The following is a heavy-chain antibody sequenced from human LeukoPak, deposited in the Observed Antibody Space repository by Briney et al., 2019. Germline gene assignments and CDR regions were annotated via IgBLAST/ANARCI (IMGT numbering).Heavy chain of an antibody. CDR1: GASISSYY. J-gene: IGHJ4*02. CDR3: AAHTAGRGSGY. Sequence: SETLSLTCSVSGASISSYYGSWIRQLPGKGLEWIGHIYHSGSTKYNPSLKSRVTISVDTSKNQFSLTLSSVTAADTAVYYCAAHTAGRGSGYWGQGILVAVSS. CDR2: IYHSGST. D-gene: IGHD5-12*01. V-gene: IGHV4-59*08.